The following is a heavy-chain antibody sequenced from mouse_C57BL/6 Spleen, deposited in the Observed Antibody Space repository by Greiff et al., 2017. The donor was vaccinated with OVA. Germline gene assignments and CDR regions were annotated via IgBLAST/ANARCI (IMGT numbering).Heavy chain of an antibody. V-gene: IGHV1-20*01. D-gene: IGHD2-2*01. J-gene: IGHJ2*01. CDR3: ARKVNVPRSYYFDY. CDR1: GYSFTGYF. CDR2: INPYNGDT. Sequence: VQLKQSGPELVKPGDSVKISCKASGYSFTGYFMNWVMQSHGKSLEWIGRINPYNGDTFYNQKFKGKATLTVDKSSSTAHMELRSLTSEDSAVYYCARKVNVPRSYYFDYWGQGTTLTVSS.